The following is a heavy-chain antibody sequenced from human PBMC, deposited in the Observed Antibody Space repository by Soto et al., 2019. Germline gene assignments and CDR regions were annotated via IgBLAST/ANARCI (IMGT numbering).Heavy chain of an antibody. CDR3: AREAIVAGATTGMDV. CDR2: INPGYPAGRST. V-gene: IGHV1-46*01. CDR1: GGTFSSYA. Sequence: GASVKVSCKASGGTFSSYAISWVRQAPGQGLEWMGVINPGYPAGRSTTYAQKFQGRVTMTTDTSTSTVYMELSRLRSDDTAVYYCAREAIVAGATTGMDVWGQGTTVTDS. J-gene: IGHJ6*02. D-gene: IGHD1-26*01.